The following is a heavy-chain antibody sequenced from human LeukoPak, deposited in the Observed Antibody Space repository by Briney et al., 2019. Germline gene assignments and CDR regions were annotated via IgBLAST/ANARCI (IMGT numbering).Heavy chain of an antibody. J-gene: IGHJ4*02. D-gene: IGHD3-16*01. V-gene: IGHV3-23*01. CDR2: VSGSGGIP. CDR3: AKDGRFGDFDR. Sequence: GGSLRLSCVTSGFNFSNFVMNWVRQAPGKGLEWISSVSGSGGIPYYADSVKGRFTVSRDNSKNTLFLHMNGLRVEDTALYYCAKDGRFGDFDRWGQGTLVAVSS. CDR1: GFNFSNFV.